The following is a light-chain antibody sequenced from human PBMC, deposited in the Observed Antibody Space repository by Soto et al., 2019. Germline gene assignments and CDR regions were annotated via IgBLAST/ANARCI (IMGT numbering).Light chain of an antibody. V-gene: IGKV3D-15*01. Sequence: EIVMTQSPATLSVSPGERATLSCRASQSVGSDLAWYQQKPGQAPRLVIYDIFTSATGVPTRISGSGSGTEFTLTLSSLQSEDFAVYYCQQYNSWPLTFGGGTKVEIK. CDR1: QSVGSD. CDR2: DIF. CDR3: QQYNSWPLT. J-gene: IGKJ4*01.